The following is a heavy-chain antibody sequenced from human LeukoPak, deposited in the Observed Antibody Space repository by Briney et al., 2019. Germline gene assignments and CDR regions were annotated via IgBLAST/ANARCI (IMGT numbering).Heavy chain of an antibody. D-gene: IGHD2-2*01. V-gene: IGHV2-70*04. Sequence: SGPALVKPTQTLTLTCTFSGFSLSTSGMRVSWIRQPPGKALGWLARIDWDNDKFYSTSLKTRLTISKDTSKNQVVLTMTNMDPVDTATYYCARTASPANWFDPWGQGTLVTVSS. CDR1: GFSLSTSGMR. CDR2: IDWDNDK. CDR3: ARTASPANWFDP. J-gene: IGHJ5*02.